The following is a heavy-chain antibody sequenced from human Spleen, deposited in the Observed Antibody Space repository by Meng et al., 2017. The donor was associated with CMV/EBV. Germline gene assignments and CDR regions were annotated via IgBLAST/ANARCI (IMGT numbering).Heavy chain of an antibody. CDR1: GGSFSGYY. Sequence: GSLRLSCAVYGGSFSGYYWSWIRQSPGKGLECIGEINQSGSTNYNPSLKSRVTISVDTSKKQFSLRVNSVTAADTAVYYCARGYCSGTNCYYGYYFDSWGQGVLVTVSS. CDR2: INQSGST. D-gene: IGHD2-2*01. CDR3: ARGYCSGTNCYYGYYFDS. V-gene: IGHV4-34*01. J-gene: IGHJ4*02.